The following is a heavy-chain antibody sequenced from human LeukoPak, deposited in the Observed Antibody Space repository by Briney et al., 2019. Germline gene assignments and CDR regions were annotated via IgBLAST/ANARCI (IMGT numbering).Heavy chain of an antibody. V-gene: IGHV3-30*18. J-gene: IGHJ6*02. Sequence: GGSLRLSCAASGFTFSSYGMHWVRQAPGKGLEWVAVISYDGSNKYYADSVKGRFTISRDNSKNTLYLQMNSLRAEDTAVYYCAKDEIYGSGSSRGMDVWGQGTTVTVSS. CDR3: AKDEIYGSGSSRGMDV. CDR2: ISYDGSNK. D-gene: IGHD3-10*01. CDR1: GFTFSSYG.